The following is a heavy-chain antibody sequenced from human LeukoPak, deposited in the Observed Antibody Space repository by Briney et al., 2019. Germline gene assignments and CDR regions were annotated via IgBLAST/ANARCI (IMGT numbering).Heavy chain of an antibody. D-gene: IGHD2-21*02. CDR2: IYSGGST. V-gene: IGHV3-53*01. J-gene: IGHJ4*02. Sequence: GGSLRLSCAASGFTVSSNYMSWVRQAPGKGPEWVSFIYSGGSTYYADPVKGRFTISRDNSKSTLYLQMTNLRAGDTAVYYCAIGSVLWWWLLAFDYWGQGTLVTVSS. CDR3: AIGSVLWWWLLAFDY. CDR1: GFTVSSNY.